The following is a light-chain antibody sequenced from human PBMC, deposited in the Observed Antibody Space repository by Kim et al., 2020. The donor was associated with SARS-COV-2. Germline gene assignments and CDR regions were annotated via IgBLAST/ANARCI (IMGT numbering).Light chain of an antibody. CDR2: DAS. CDR1: QSISSW. V-gene: IGKV1-5*01. CDR3: QQYNSYSET. J-gene: IGKJ4*01. Sequence: DIQMTQSPSTLSASVGDRVTITCRASQSISSWLAWYQQKPGKVPKLLIYDASSLESGVPSRFSGSGSGTEFTLTISSLQPDDFATYYCQQYNSYSETFGGGTKVDIK.